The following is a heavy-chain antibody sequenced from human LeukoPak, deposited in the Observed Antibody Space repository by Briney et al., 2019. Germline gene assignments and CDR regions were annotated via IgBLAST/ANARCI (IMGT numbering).Heavy chain of an antibody. D-gene: IGHD1-26*01. CDR1: GFTLSKYW. Sequence: PGGSLRLSCGDSGFTLSKYWMHWVRQVPGKGLTWVSRINRDGSRIDHAGSVKGRFTISRDNAKNTLYLQMNSLRPEDTAVYYCVRDFVGPDDLWGQGILVTVSS. CDR2: INRDGSRI. V-gene: IGHV3-74*01. CDR3: VRDFVGPDDL. J-gene: IGHJ5*02.